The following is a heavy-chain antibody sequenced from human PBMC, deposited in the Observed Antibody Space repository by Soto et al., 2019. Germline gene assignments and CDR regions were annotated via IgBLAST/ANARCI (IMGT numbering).Heavy chain of an antibody. CDR1: GFTVSSYL. J-gene: IGHJ4*02. CDR3: ARVNYGDYGGVYDY. D-gene: IGHD4-17*01. V-gene: IGHV3-74*01. Sequence: EVQLVASGGGLVQPGGSLRLSCAASGFTVSSYLMHWVRQAPGKGLVWVSRINSGGSSTSFADSVKGRFTISRDNAKNTLYLQMNSLRAEDTAVYYCARVNYGDYGGVYDYWGQGTLVTVSS. CDR2: INSGGSST.